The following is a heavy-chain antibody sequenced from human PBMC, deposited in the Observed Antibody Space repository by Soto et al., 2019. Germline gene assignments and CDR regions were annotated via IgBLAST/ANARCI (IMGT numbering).Heavy chain of an antibody. V-gene: IGHV3-30-3*01. Sequence: GGSLRLSCAASGFTFSSYAMHWVRQAPGKGLEWVAVISYDGSNKYYADSVKGRFTISRDNSKNTLYLQMNSLRAEDTAVYYCARDQGYSSGWDAFGIWGQGTMVTVSS. J-gene: IGHJ3*02. CDR2: ISYDGSNK. CDR3: ARDQGYSSGWDAFGI. D-gene: IGHD6-19*01. CDR1: GFTFSSYA.